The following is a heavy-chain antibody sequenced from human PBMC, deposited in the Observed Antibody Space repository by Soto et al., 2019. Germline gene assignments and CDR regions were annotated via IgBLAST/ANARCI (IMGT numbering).Heavy chain of an antibody. CDR3: ARGDQGFDY. J-gene: IGHJ4*02. V-gene: IGHV6-1*01. CDR1: GDSVSSNSAA. D-gene: IGHD3-16*01. Sequence: PSETLALTCASSGDSVSSNSAAWNWIRQCPARGVEWLGRTYYRSKWHNNYAVSVKSRITINADTSKNQFSLQLNSVTPGDTAVYYCARGDQGFDYWGQGTLVTVPS. CDR2: TYYRSKWHN.